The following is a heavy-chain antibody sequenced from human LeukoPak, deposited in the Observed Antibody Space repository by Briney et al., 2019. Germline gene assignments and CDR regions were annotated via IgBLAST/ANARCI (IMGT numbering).Heavy chain of an antibody. CDR1: GFTFSSYW. D-gene: IGHD2-2*01. V-gene: IGHV3-7*01. CDR2: IKKDGIEK. J-gene: IGHJ4*02. Sequence: GGSLRLSCAASGFTFSSYWMSWVRQAPGKGLEWVANIKKDGIEKYYVESVKGRFTISRDDAKNSLYLQMNSLRAEDTAVYYCARGRYSSRSGGYYFDIWGQGTLVTVSS. CDR3: ARGRYSSRSGGYYFDI.